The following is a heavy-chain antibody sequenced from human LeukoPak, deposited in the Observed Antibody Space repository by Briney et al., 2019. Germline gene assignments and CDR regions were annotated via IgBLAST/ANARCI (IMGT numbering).Heavy chain of an antibody. Sequence: GGSLRLSCVASGFTFSSYWMHWVRQAPGKGLVWVSRINTDGTSTTYADSVKGRFTISRDNSKNTLYLQMNSLRAEDTAVYYCARDVLAGKTTNEVIDYWGQGTLVTVSS. V-gene: IGHV3-74*01. CDR1: GFTFSSYW. CDR2: INTDGTST. J-gene: IGHJ4*02. CDR3: ARDVLAGKTTNEVIDY. D-gene: IGHD4-17*01.